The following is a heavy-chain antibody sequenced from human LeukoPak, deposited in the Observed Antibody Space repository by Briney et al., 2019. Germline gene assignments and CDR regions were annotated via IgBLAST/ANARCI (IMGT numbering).Heavy chain of an antibody. J-gene: IGHJ4*02. D-gene: IGHD5-12*01. CDR3: ARASGYSGYPLGD. CDR2: IYYSGST. CDR1: GGSISSGGYY. Sequence: SETLSLTCTVSGGSISSGGYYWSWIRQHPGKGLEWIGYIYYSGSTYYNPSLKSRVTISVDTSKNQFSLKLSSVTAADTAVYYCARASGYSGYPLGDWGQGTLVTVSS. V-gene: IGHV4-31*03.